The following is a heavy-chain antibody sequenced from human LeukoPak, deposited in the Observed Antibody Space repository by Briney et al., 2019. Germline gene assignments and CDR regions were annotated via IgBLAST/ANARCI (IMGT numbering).Heavy chain of an antibody. CDR1: GFTFTSSA. D-gene: IGHD2-21*01. J-gene: IGHJ5*02. CDR3: ARAPLARDNWFDP. CDR2: IVVGSGNT. Sequence: GASVKVSCKASGFTFTSSAVQWVRQARGQRLEWIGWIVVGSGNTNYAQKFQERVTITRDMSTSTAYMELRSLRSDDTAVYYCARAPLARDNWFDPWGQGTLVTVSS. V-gene: IGHV1-58*01.